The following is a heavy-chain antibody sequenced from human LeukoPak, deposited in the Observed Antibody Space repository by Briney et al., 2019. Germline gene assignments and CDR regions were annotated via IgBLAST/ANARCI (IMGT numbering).Heavy chain of an antibody. Sequence: SETLSLTCSVSGGSISNYSWSWIRQPPGKGLEWIGYIYHSGSTYYNPSLKSRVTISVDRSKNQFSLKLSSVTAADTAVYYCARGTYYYGSGTHYYFDHWGQGTLVTVSS. V-gene: IGHV4-30-2*01. D-gene: IGHD3-10*01. CDR2: IYHSGST. J-gene: IGHJ4*02. CDR3: ARGTYYYGSGTHYYFDH. CDR1: GGSISNYS.